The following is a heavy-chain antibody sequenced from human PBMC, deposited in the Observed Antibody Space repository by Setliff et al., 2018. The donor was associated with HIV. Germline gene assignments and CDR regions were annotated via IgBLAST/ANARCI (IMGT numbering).Heavy chain of an antibody. CDR1: GVSINRTDHY. V-gene: IGHV4-39*01. CDR3: ARVPVPGANWFDP. Sequence: PSETLSFTCSVSGVSINRTDHYWGWIRQSPGKSLEWIGSVSQSGSTYYNPSLKSRITISVDRSKNLFSLKLISVTAADQGVYYCARVPVPGANWFDPWGLGTLVTVSS. J-gene: IGHJ5*02. CDR2: VSQSGST.